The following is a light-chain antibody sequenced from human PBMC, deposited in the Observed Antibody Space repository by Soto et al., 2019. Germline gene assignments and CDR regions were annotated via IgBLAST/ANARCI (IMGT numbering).Light chain of an antibody. CDR3: SSYTSSVSVV. V-gene: IGLV2-14*01. CDR2: DVS. Sequence: QSVLTQSASVSGSPGQSITISCTGTSSDVGGYNYVSWYQQHPGKAPKLMIYDVSNRPSGVSNRFSGSKSDNTASLTISGLQAEDEANYYCSSYTSSVSVVFGGGTKLTVL. CDR1: SSDVGGYNY. J-gene: IGLJ2*01.